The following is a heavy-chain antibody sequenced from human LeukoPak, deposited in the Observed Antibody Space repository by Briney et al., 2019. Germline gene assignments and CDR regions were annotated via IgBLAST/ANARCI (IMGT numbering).Heavy chain of an antibody. V-gene: IGHV3-9*01. Sequence: GRSLRLSCVASGFTFDDYAMHWVRQVPGKGLEWVSGISWDSARVAYAEPVKGRFTISRDNTKNSLYLQMNSLRHEATALYYCTRDMEAVLRDRENWFDPWGQGVQVTVS. CDR3: TRDMEAVLRDRENWFDP. CDR1: GFTFDDYA. J-gene: IGHJ5*02. CDR2: ISWDSARV. D-gene: IGHD6-19*01.